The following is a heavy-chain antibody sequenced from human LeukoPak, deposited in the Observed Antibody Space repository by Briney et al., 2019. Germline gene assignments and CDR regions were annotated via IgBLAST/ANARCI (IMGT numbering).Heavy chain of an antibody. CDR2: ISSSSSYI. V-gene: IGHV3-21*01. J-gene: IGHJ4*02. Sequence: GGSLRLSCAASRFTFSSYSMNWVRQAPGKGLEWVSSISSSSSYIYYADSVKGRFTISRDNAKNTLYLQMTSLRAEDTAVYYCLRGAHYDTSGYYYWGQGTLVTVSS. D-gene: IGHD3-22*01. CDR3: LRGAHYDTSGYYY. CDR1: RFTFSSYS.